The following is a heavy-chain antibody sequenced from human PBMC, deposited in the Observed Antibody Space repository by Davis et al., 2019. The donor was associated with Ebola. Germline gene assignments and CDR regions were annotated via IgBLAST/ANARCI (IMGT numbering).Heavy chain of an antibody. J-gene: IGHJ4*02. CDR3: TSRVATKEY. D-gene: IGHD5-12*01. CDR1: GFPFSGSA. V-gene: IGHV3-73*01. CDR2: FRSKANSSAT. Sequence: PGGSLRLSCAASGFPFSGSAMHWVRQASGKGLEWVGRFRSKANSSATAYAASVKGRFTISRDDSKNTAYLQMNSRKTEDTAVYYCTSRVATKEYWGQGTLVTVSS.